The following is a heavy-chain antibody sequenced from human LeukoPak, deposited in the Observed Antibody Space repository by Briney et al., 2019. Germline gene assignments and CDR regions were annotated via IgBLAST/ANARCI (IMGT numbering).Heavy chain of an antibody. CDR2: INHSGST. D-gene: IGHD6-13*01. CDR3: ARGFGQQLVPVGWFDP. J-gene: IGHJ5*02. Sequence: SETLSLTCAVYGGSFSGYYWSWIRQPPGKGLEWIGEINHSGSTNYNPSLKSRVTISADTSKNQFSLKLSSVTAADTAVYYCARGFGQQLVPVGWFDPWGQGTLVTVSS. V-gene: IGHV4-34*01. CDR1: GGSFSGYY.